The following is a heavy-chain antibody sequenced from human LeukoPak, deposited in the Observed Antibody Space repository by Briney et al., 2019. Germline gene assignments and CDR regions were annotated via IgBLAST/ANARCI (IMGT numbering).Heavy chain of an antibody. CDR3: ASRRGYSYGNFDY. J-gene: IGHJ4*02. CDR2: IYPGDSDT. CDR1: GYSITSNW. V-gene: IGHV5-51*01. Sequence: GESLKISCKGSGYSITSNWIGWVRQVPGKGLEWMGIIYPGDSDTRYSPSFQGQVTISVDKSTSTAYLQWSSLKASDTAMYYCASRRGYSYGNFDYWGQGTLVTVSS. D-gene: IGHD5-18*01.